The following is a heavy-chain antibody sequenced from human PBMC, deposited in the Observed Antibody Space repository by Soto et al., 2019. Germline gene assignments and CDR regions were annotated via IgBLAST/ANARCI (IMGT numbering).Heavy chain of an antibody. CDR3: ARGQDYSKSGY. CDR2: IHPSGGT. Sequence: SETLSLTCTVSGASISSGTYYWNWIRQSPEKSLEWIGCIHPSGGTHYNPSLKSRVSISDDTSKNQFSLKMSSVTAADTAVYYCARGQDYSKSGYWGQGTLVTVSS. D-gene: IGHD4-4*01. J-gene: IGHJ4*02. V-gene: IGHV4-31*03. CDR1: GASISSGTYY.